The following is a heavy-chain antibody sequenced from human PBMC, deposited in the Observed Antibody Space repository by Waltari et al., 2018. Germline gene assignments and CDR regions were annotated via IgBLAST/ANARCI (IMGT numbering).Heavy chain of an antibody. CDR3: ASRFMTTVVTREA. J-gene: IGHJ5*02. CDR1: GYSMTSGYY. V-gene: IGHV4-38-2*01. D-gene: IGHD4-17*01. CDR2: IYHSGNT. Sequence: QVQLQESGPGLVKPSETLSLTCGVSGYSMTSGYYWGWIRQPPGKGLEWIGSIYHSGNTSYNPSLKSRVTISVDTSKNQFSLTLKSVTATDAAVYYCASRFMTTVVTREAWGQGTLVTVSS.